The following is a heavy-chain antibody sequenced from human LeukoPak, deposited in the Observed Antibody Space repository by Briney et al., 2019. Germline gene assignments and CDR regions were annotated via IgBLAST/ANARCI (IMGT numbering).Heavy chain of an antibody. CDR3: ARSGWFGDNWFDP. CDR2: IYTSGST. CDR1: GGSISSYY. V-gene: IGHV4-4*07. J-gene: IGHJ5*02. D-gene: IGHD6-19*01. Sequence: SETLSLTCTVSGGSISSYYWSRIRQPAGKGLEWIGRIYTSGSTNYNPSLKSRVTISVDTSKNQFSLKLSSVTAADTAVYYCARSGWFGDNWFDPWGQGTLVTVSS.